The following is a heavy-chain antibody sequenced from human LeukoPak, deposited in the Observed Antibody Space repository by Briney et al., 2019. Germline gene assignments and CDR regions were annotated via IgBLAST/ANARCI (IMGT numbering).Heavy chain of an antibody. Sequence: GSLRLSCAASGFTFSSYSMNWVRQPPGKGLEWIGEIYHSGSTNYNPSLKSRVTISVDKSKNQFSLKLSSVTAADTAVYYCARDPYYYGSGSLGYWGQGTLVTVSS. D-gene: IGHD3-10*01. CDR1: GFTFSSYSM. J-gene: IGHJ4*02. CDR2: IYHSGST. V-gene: IGHV4-4*02. CDR3: ARDPYYYGSGSLGY.